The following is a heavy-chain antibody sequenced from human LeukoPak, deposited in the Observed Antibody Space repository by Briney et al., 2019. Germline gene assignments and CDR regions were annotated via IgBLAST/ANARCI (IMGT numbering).Heavy chain of an antibody. D-gene: IGHD2-2*01. V-gene: IGHV3-23*01. Sequence: GGSLRLSCAASGFTFSSYAMSWVRQALGKGLEWVSAISGSGGSTYYADSVKGRFTISRDNSKNTLYLQMNSLRAEDTAVYYCAKWAHRLGCSSTSCYEGPWGQGTLVTVSS. CDR3: AKWAHRLGCSSTSCYEGP. CDR2: ISGSGGST. CDR1: GFTFSSYA. J-gene: IGHJ5*02.